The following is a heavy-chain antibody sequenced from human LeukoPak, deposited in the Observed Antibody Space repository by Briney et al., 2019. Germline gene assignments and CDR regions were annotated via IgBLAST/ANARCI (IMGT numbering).Heavy chain of an antibody. CDR1: GGSISSGGYY. V-gene: IGHV4-31*03. Sequence: TLXLTCTVSGGSISSGGYYWSWIRQHPGTGLEWIGYIYYSGSTYYNPSLKSRVTISVDTSKNQFSLKLSSVTAADTAVYYCARAGSGYEYYFDYWGQGTLVTVSS. CDR2: IYYSGST. CDR3: ARAGSGYEYYFDY. J-gene: IGHJ4*02. D-gene: IGHD5-12*01.